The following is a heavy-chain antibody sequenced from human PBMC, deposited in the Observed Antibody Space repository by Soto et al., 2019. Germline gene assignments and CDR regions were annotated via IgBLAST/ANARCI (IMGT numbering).Heavy chain of an antibody. CDR1: AYTFTGYD. CDR2: INPNSGGT. CDR3: ARGPQLRVATITDYYYGTDV. D-gene: IGHD5-12*01. J-gene: IGHJ6*02. V-gene: IGHV1-2*04. Sequence: ASVKGSCKASAYTFTGYDRHWVRQAPGQGLEWMGWINPNSGGTNYAQKFQGWVTMTRDTSISTAYMELSRLRSDDTAVYYCARGPQLRVATITDYYYGTDVWGQGTTVTVSS.